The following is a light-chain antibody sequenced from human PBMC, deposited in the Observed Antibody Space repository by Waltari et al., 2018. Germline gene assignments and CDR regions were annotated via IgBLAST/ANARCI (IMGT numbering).Light chain of an antibody. CDR1: QRARKY. V-gene: IGKV3-20*01. CDR3: QTYESLPAT. J-gene: IGKJ1*01. Sequence: EIALTQSPGTLSLSPGGRATLSCTASQRARKYLACYQQRPGQAPRLLIYDASTRTTGIPDRFSGSGFGTDFSRTISRLEPEDFVVYYCQTYESLPATFGQGTKVEIK. CDR2: DAS.